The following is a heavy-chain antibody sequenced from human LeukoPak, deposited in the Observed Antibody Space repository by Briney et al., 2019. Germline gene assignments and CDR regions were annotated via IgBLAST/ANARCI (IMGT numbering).Heavy chain of an antibody. D-gene: IGHD4-17*01. Sequence: SETLSLTCTVSGGSISSYYWIWIRQPPGKGLEWIGYIYYSGSTNYNPSLKSRVTISVDTSKNQFSLKLSSVTAADTAVYYCARVGVDYGDYDYYYGMDVWGQGTTVTVSS. CDR2: IYYSGST. V-gene: IGHV4-59*01. J-gene: IGHJ6*02. CDR1: GGSISSYY. CDR3: ARVGVDYGDYDYYYGMDV.